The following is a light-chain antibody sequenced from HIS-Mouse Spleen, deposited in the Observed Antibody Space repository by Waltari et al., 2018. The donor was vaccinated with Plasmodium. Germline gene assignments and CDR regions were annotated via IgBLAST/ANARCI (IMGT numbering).Light chain of an antibody. Sequence: DIQMTQSPSTLSASVGDRVTITCRASQSISSWLAWYQQKPGKAPKLLIYKASSLESGVPSRFSGSGSGTEFTLNISSLQPDDFATNYCQQYNSYYTFGQGTKLEIK. CDR3: QQYNSYYT. CDR1: QSISSW. J-gene: IGKJ2*01. CDR2: KAS. V-gene: IGKV1-5*03.